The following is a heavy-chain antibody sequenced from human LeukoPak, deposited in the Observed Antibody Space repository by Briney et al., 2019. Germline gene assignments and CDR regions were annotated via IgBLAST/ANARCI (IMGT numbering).Heavy chain of an antibody. D-gene: IGHD2-21*01. V-gene: IGHV3-33*08. Sequence: PGGSLRLSCAASGFTFSSYGMHWIRQAPGKGLEWVALIWYDGSNKYHTDSVKGRLTISRDNSKDTLFLQMSSLRVEDTAVYYCAREGPRGDSQFDYWGQGTLVTVSS. CDR1: GFTFSSYG. CDR3: AREGPRGDSQFDY. CDR2: IWYDGSNK. J-gene: IGHJ4*02.